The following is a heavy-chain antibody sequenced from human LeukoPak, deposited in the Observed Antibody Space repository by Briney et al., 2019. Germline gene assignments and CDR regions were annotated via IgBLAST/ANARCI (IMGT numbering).Heavy chain of an antibody. D-gene: IGHD6-6*01. CDR3: ARDIGGIAAREY. CDR2: INPNSGGT. J-gene: IGHJ4*02. V-gene: IGHV1-2*06. Sequence: ASVKVSCKASGYTFTGYYMHWVRQAPGRGLEWMGRINPNSGGTNYAQKFQGRVTMTRDTSIRPAYMELRRLRSDDTAVYYCARDIGGIAAREYWGQGTLVTVSS. CDR1: GYTFTGYY.